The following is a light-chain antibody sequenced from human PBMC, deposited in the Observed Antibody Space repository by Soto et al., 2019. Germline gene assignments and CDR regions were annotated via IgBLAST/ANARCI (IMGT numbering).Light chain of an antibody. J-gene: IGKJ3*01. V-gene: IGKV1-9*01. CDR1: QGISTY. CDR2: AAS. Sequence: DIQLTQSPSFLSASVGDRVTITCRASQGISTYLDWYQQKPGKAPKLLISAASTLQSGVPSRFSGSGSGTECTLTMSSLQPEDFATYYCQQGGTFGPGTKVDI. CDR3: QQGGT.